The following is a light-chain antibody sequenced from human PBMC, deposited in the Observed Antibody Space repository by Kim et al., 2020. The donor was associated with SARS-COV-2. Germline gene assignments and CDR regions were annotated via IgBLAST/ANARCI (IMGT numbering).Light chain of an antibody. CDR2: GKN. CDR1: SLRSYE. CDR3: NPRDSSGPVV. V-gene: IGLV3-19*01. Sequence: GVGKTVSITCQEDSLRSYEASWYQKKPEQAPVVVNDGKNNRPGGIPDRFAGSSSGNTASLTITGAQAEDEADYYSNPRDSSGPVVFGGGTQLTV. J-gene: IGLJ2*01.